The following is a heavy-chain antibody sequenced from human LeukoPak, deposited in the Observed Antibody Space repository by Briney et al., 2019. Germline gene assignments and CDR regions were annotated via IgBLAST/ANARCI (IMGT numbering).Heavy chain of an antibody. CDR3: ASWAGTATGFSGPFDY. Sequence: GSLRLSCAASGFTFSSYTMNWVRQAPGKGLEWVSLISTSSSYIYYADSVKGRFTISRDNAKNSLFLQMNSLRAEDTAVYYCASWAGTATGFSGPFDYWGQGTLVTVSS. CDR2: ISTSSSYI. V-gene: IGHV3-21*01. CDR1: GFTFSSYT. D-gene: IGHD6-13*01. J-gene: IGHJ4*02.